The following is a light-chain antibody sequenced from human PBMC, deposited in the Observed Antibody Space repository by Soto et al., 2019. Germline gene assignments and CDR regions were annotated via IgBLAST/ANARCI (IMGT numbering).Light chain of an antibody. V-gene: IGKV3-11*01. J-gene: IGKJ5*01. CDR3: QQRSNWPPVIT. Sequence: EIVLTQSPASLSLSPGERDTLSWRASLRFSGYLDWYQQKPGQAPRLLIYDASKRATGIPARFSGWGSGTDFTLTISSLEPEDFAVYYCQQRSNWPPVITFGQGTRLEIK. CDR2: DAS. CDR1: LRFSGY.